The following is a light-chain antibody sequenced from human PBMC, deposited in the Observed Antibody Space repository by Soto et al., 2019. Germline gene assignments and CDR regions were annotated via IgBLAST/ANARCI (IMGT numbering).Light chain of an antibody. Sequence: EIVLTQSPGTLSLSPGERATFSCRASQNIGSTYLAWYQQKPDQAPRLLIYGASSMPTGIPDRFSGSGSGTDFTLTISRLEPEDFAVYYCQQFGASFITFGQGTRLEIK. CDR2: GAS. CDR3: QQFGASFIT. CDR1: QNIGSTY. V-gene: IGKV3-20*01. J-gene: IGKJ5*01.